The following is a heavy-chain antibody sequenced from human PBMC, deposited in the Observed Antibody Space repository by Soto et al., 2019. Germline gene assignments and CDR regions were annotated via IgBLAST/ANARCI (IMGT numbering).Heavy chain of an antibody. J-gene: IGHJ6*03. CDR2: INHSGST. CDR1: GGSFSGYY. V-gene: IGHV4-34*01. Sequence: PSETLSLTCAVYGGSFSGYYGSWIRQPPGKGLEWIGEINHSGSTNYNPSLKSRVTISVDTSKNQFSLKLSSVTAADTAVYYCARGRATINHYYYYYMDVWGKGTTVTVS. D-gene: IGHD5-12*01. CDR3: ARGRATINHYYYYYMDV.